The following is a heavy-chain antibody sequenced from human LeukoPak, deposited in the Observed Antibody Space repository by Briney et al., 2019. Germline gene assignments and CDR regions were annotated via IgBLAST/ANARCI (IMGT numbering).Heavy chain of an antibody. J-gene: IGHJ5*02. CDR1: GFTFSSYW. D-gene: IGHD3-9*01. CDR2: IKQDGSEK. Sequence: PGGSLRLSCAASGFTFSSYWMSWVRQAPGKGLEWVANIKQDGSEKYYVDSVKGRFTISRDNAKNSLYLQMNSLRAEDTAVYYCARDGRDFDWFAYNWFDPWGQGTLVTVSS. CDR3: ARDGRDFDWFAYNWFDP. V-gene: IGHV3-7*01.